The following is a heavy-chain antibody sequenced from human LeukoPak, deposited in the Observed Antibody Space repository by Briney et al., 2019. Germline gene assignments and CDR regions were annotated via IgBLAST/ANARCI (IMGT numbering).Heavy chain of an antibody. V-gene: IGHV3-30*04. CDR3: AGPVGPDCSGGSCYSHYYYYYMDV. CDR2: ISYDGSNK. CDR1: GFTFSSYA. Sequence: SGGSLRLSCAASGFTFSSYAMHWVRQAPGKGLEWVAVISYDGSNKYYADSVKGRFTISRDNSKNTLYLQMNSLRAEDTAVYYCAGPVGPDCSGGSCYSHYYYYYMDVWGKGTTVTVSS. D-gene: IGHD2-15*01. J-gene: IGHJ6*03.